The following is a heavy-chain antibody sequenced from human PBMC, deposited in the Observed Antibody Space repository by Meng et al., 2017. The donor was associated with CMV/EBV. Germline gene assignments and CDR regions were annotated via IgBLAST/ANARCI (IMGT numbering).Heavy chain of an antibody. J-gene: IGHJ6*02. V-gene: IGHV1-69*05. Sequence: SVKVSCKASGGTFSSYAISWVRQAPGQGLEWMGGIIPIFGTANYAQKFQGRVTITTDESTSTAYMELSSLRSEGTAVYYCARAPIVVVPAAVPYYYYGMDVWGQGTTVTVSS. D-gene: IGHD2-2*01. CDR2: IIPIFGTA. CDR1: GGTFSSYA. CDR3: ARAPIVVVPAAVPYYYYGMDV.